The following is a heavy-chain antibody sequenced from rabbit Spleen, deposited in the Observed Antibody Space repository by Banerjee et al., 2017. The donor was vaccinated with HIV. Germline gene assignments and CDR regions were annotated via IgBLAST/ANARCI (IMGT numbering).Heavy chain of an antibody. CDR1: GFSFSSRYY. V-gene: IGHV1S40*01. D-gene: IGHD4-1*01. CDR2: IYSGSSGDT. Sequence: QSLEESGGDLVKPGASLTLTCTASGFSFSSRYYMCWVRQAPGKGPEWIACIYSGSSGDTYYASWAKGRITISKTSSTTVTLQMTSLTAADTATYFCARETSSGWGIVSFYFSLWGPGTLVTVS. CDR3: ARETSSGWGIVSFYFSL. J-gene: IGHJ4*01.